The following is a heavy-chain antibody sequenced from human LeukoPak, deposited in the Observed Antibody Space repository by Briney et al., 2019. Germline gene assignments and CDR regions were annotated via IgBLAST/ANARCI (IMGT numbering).Heavy chain of an antibody. CDR1: GYTFTSYD. J-gene: IGHJ4*02. CDR3: ARVTRRGIAAASGY. Sequence: ASVKVSCKASGYTFTSYDINWVRQATGQGLEWMGWMNPNSGNTGYAQKFQGRVTMTRNTPISTAYMELSSLRSEDTAVYYCARVTRRGIAAASGYWGQGTRVTVSS. CDR2: MNPNSGNT. D-gene: IGHD6-13*01. V-gene: IGHV1-8*01.